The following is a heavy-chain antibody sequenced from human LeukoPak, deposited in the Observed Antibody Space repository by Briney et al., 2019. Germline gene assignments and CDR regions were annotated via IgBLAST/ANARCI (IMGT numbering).Heavy chain of an antibody. J-gene: IGHJ5*02. CDR2: INHSGST. D-gene: IGHD6-13*01. V-gene: IGHV4-34*01. CDR1: GGSFSGYY. CDR3: ARGIGYSSSWYRRNWFDP. Sequence: SETLSLTCAVYGGSFSGYYWSWIRQPPGKGLEWIGEINHSGSTNYNPSLKSRVTISVDTSKNQFSLKLGSVTAADTAVYYCARGIGYSSSWYRRNWFDPWGQGTLVTVSS.